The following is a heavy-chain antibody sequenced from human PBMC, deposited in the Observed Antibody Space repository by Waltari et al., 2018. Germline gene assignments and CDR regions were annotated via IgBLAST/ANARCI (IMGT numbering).Heavy chain of an antibody. D-gene: IGHD4-17*01. CDR2: MQYRGST. CDR3: GRIAFGDEGGYFQY. Sequence: QLQLQESGPGLVKPSETLSLTCTVSGGSISTNYSGGWIRQPPGKGLEWMGNMQYRGSTFYNPSLESRVTISLDTWKNQFSLRLSSVGAADTAVYFCGRIAFGDEGGYFQYWGQGTLVTVSS. V-gene: IGHV4-39*01. CDR1: GGSISTNYS. J-gene: IGHJ1*01.